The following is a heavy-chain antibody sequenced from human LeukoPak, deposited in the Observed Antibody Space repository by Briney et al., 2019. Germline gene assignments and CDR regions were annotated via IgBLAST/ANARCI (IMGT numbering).Heavy chain of an antibody. CDR2: ISHSGGT. CDR3: ARVDGYSYVSGNFYNYWFDP. J-gene: IGHJ5*02. Sequence: SETLSLTCAVYGGSFSGYYWSWIRQPPGKGLEWIGKISHSGGTNYNASLESRVTISLDSFKNQFSLKLTSVTAADTAVYYCARVDGYSYVSGNFYNYWFDPWGQGTLVTVSS. V-gene: IGHV4-34*01. CDR1: GGSFSGYY. D-gene: IGHD3-10*01.